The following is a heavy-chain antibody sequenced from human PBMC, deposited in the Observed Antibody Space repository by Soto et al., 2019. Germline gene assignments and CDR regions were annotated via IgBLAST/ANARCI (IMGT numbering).Heavy chain of an antibody. D-gene: IGHD4-17*01. CDR3: ARWAMTTVTSYYYYGMDV. V-gene: IGHV1-69*13. Sequence: AVKVSCKASGGTFSSYAISWGRQAPGQGLEWMGGIIPIFGTANYAQKFQGRVTITADESTSTAYMELSSLRSEDTAVYYCARWAMTTVTSYYYYGMDVWGQGTTVTVSS. CDR1: GGTFSSYA. CDR2: IIPIFGTA. J-gene: IGHJ6*02.